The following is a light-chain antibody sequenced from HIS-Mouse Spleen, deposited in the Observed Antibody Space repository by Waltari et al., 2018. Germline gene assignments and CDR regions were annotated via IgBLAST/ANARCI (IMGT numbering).Light chain of an antibody. CDR1: QSISSW. CDR3: QQYNSYSLT. J-gene: IGKJ4*01. CDR2: KAS. V-gene: IGKV1-5*03. Sequence: DIQMTQSPSTLSASVGDRGTITCRASQSISSWLAWCQQKPGKAPKLLIYKASSLESGVPSRFSGSGSGTEFTLTISSLQPDDFATYYCQQYNSYSLTFGGGTKVEIK.